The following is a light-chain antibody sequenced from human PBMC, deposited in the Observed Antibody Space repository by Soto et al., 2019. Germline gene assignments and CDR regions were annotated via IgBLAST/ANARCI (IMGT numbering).Light chain of an antibody. CDR1: SSNIGAGYD. J-gene: IGLJ1*01. V-gene: IGLV1-40*01. CDR2: GNS. Sequence: QSVLTQPPSVSGAPGQRVTISCAGSSSNIGAGYDVHWYQQLPGTAPKLLIYGNSNRPSGVPDRFSGSKSGTSASLAIAGLQAEDEADYYCQAYGGSLSGYVFGTGTKLTAL. CDR3: QAYGGSLSGYV.